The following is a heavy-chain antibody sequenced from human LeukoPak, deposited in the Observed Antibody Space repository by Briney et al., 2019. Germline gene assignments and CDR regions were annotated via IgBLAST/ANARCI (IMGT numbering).Heavy chain of an antibody. J-gene: IGHJ5*02. CDR3: ARHRSWQQLLSFNP. V-gene: IGHV4-59*08. D-gene: IGHD6-13*01. CDR2: VTYSGTT. CDR1: GGSISGYY. Sequence: SETLSLTCTVSGGSISGYYWSWIRQPPGRGLEWIAYVTYSGTTNYNPSLKSRVTISVDTSKNQFSLKLTSVTAADTAMYYCARHRSWQQLLSFNPWGQGTLVTVSS.